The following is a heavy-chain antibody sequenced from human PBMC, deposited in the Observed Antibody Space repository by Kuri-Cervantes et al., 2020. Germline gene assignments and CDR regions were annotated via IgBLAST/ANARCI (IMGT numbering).Heavy chain of an antibody. CDR1: GFTFSTYA. V-gene: IGHV3-30-3*01. Sequence: GESLKISCAASGFTFSTYAMHWVRQAPGKGLEWVAVISYDGSNKYYADSVKGRFTISRDNSKNTLYLQMTSLRAEDTAVYYCARQRVAATRFFDYWGQGTLVTVSS. CDR3: ARQRVAATRFFDY. J-gene: IGHJ4*02. D-gene: IGHD1-26*01. CDR2: ISYDGSNK.